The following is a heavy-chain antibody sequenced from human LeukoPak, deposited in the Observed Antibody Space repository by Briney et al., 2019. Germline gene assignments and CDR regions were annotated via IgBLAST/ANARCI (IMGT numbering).Heavy chain of an antibody. Sequence: ASVKVSCKASGYDFTSVGITWVRRAPGQGLEWMGWISPYNGNTRYAQKFQGRVAMTTDTSTTTAYMELMGLGFNDTAVYYCARAGSGSGWYFDYWGQGTLVTVSS. V-gene: IGHV1-18*01. J-gene: IGHJ4*02. CDR2: ISPYNGNT. D-gene: IGHD6-19*01. CDR1: GYDFTSVG. CDR3: ARAGSGSGWYFDY.